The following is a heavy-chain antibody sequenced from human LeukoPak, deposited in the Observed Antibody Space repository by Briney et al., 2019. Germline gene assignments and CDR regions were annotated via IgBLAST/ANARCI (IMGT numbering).Heavy chain of an antibody. V-gene: IGHV3-23*01. CDR1: GFTFSSYA. CDR3: VRGCSSTSCYPFDW. Sequence: PGGSLRLSCAASGFTFSSYAMSWVRQAPGKGLEWVSAISGSGGSTYYADSVKGRFTISRDNSKNTLYLQMNSLGAEDTAVYYCVRGCSSTSCYPFDWWGQGTLVTVSS. D-gene: IGHD2-2*01. CDR2: ISGSGGST. J-gene: IGHJ4*02.